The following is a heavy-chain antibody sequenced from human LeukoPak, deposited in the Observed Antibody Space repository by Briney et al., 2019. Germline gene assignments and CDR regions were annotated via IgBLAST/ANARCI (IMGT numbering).Heavy chain of an antibody. CDR3: ARSSLDYGFISPVPYYFDY. D-gene: IGHD4-17*01. J-gene: IGHJ4*02. CDR1: GYSFTSYW. V-gene: IGHV5-51*01. CDR2: IYPGDSDT. Sequence: GESLKISCQGSGYSFTSYWIGWVRQMPGKGLEWMGIIYPGDSDTRYSPSFQGQVTISADKSISTAYLQWSSLKASDTAMYYCARSSLDYGFISPVPYYFDYWGQGTLVTVSS.